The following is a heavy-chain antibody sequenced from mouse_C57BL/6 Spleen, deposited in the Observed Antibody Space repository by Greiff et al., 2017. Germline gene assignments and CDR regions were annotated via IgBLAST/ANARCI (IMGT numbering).Heavy chain of an antibody. V-gene: IGHV1-54*01. CDR1: GYAFTNYL. Sequence: VQLQESGAELVRPGTSVKVSCKASGYAFTNYLIEWVKQRPGQGLEWIGVINPGSGGTNYNEKFKGKATLTADKSSSTAYMQLSSLTSEDSAVYFCSRSLNYYSKNYWGQGTTLTVSS. J-gene: IGHJ2*01. D-gene: IGHD2-5*01. CDR3: SRSLNYYSKNY. CDR2: INPGSGGT.